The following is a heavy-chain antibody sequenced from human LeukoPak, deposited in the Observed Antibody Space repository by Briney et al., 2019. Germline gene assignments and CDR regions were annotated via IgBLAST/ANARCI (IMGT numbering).Heavy chain of an antibody. V-gene: IGHV3-11*04. CDR1: GFTFSDYY. J-gene: IGHJ2*01. Sequence: GGSLRLSCAASGFTFSDYYMSWIRQAPGKGLEWVSYISGDDTTIYYADSVKGRFTISRDNAKNSLYLQMNSLRAEDTAVYYCARDRLGGAWYFDLWGRGTLVTVSS. CDR2: ISGDDTTI. CDR3: ARDRLGGAWYFDL. D-gene: IGHD1-26*01.